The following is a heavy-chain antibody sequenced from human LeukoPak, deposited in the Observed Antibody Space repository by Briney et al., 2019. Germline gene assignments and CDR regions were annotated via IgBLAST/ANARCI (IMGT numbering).Heavy chain of an antibody. CDR3: AKDMNVVVTAMDY. D-gene: IGHD2-21*02. J-gene: IGHJ4*02. CDR1: GLTFDDYA. V-gene: IGHV3-9*01. Sequence: SLRLSCAASGLTFDDYAMHWVRQAPGKGLEWVSGISWNSGSIGYADSVKGRFTISRDNAKNSLYLQMNSLRAEDTALYYCAKDMNVVVTAMDYWGQGTLVTVSS. CDR2: ISWNSGSI.